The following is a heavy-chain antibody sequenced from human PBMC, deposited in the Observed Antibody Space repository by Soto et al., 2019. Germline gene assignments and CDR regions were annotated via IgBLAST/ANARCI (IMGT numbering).Heavy chain of an antibody. CDR3: ASLVDTAMVPPLDY. J-gene: IGHJ4*02. V-gene: IGHV1-69*13. CDR2: IIPIFGTA. CDR1: GGTFSSYA. D-gene: IGHD5-18*01. Sequence: SVKVSCKASGGTFSSYAISWVRQAPGQGLEWMGGIIPIFGTANYAQKFQGRVTITADESTSTAYMELSSLRSEDTAVYYCASLVDTAMVPPLDYWGRGTLVTVSS.